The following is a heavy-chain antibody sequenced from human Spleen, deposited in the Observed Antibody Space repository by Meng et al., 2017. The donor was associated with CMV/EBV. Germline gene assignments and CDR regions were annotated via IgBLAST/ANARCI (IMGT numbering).Heavy chain of an antibody. V-gene: IGHV4-34*01. J-gene: IGHJ4*02. CDR2: INHSGST. Sequence: QVKLQQWGAGLLKPSETPSLTCAGNGGSFSGYYWSWIRQTPGKGLEWIGEINHSGSTNYNPSLKSRVTISVDTSKNQFSLKLSSVTAAETAVYYCARGRINWNYGIDYWGQGTLVTVSS. CDR1: GGSFSGYY. D-gene: IGHD1-7*01. CDR3: ARGRINWNYGIDY.